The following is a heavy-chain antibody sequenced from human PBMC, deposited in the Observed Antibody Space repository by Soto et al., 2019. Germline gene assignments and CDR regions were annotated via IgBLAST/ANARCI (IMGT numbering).Heavy chain of an antibody. V-gene: IGHV3-21*01. J-gene: IGHJ1*01. CDR2: ISSSSRYI. CDR1: GFTFSSYS. D-gene: IGHD3-9*01. CDR3: ARGFDILTGLYFQH. Sequence: EVQLVESGGGLVKPGGSLRLSCAASGFTFSSYSMNWVRQAPGKGLEWFSSISSSSRYIYYPDSVKGRFTISRDNAKNSLYLQMSSLRAEDTAVYYCARGFDILTGLYFQHWGQGTLVTVSS.